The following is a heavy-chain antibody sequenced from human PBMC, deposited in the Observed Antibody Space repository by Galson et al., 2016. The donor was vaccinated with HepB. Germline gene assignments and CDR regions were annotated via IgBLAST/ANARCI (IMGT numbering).Heavy chain of an antibody. CDR1: GYTFTSYD. V-gene: IGHV1-8*01. J-gene: IGHJ5*02. CDR3: ARDYGGNSGWFDP. Sequence: SVKVSCKASGYTFTSYDLNWVRQATGQGLEWLGWMNPNSGETGYAQKFQGRVTLTRSTSLRTAYMEMRSLTSEDTAVYYCARDYGGNSGWFDPWGQGTLVTVSS. CDR2: MNPNSGET. D-gene: IGHD4-23*01.